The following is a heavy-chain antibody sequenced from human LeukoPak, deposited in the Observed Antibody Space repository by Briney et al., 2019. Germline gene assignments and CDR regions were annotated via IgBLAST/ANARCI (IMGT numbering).Heavy chain of an antibody. CDR3: AKVIEGGGWYTGPFDY. V-gene: IGHV3-23*01. J-gene: IGHJ4*02. D-gene: IGHD6-19*01. CDR1: GFTFSSYA. CDR2: ISGSGGCT. Sequence: GGSLRLSCAASGFTFSSYAMSWVRQAPGKGLEWVSAISGSGGCTFYADSVKGRFTISRDNSKNTLYLQMNSLRAEDTAVYFCAKVIEGGGWYTGPFDYWGQGTLVTVSS.